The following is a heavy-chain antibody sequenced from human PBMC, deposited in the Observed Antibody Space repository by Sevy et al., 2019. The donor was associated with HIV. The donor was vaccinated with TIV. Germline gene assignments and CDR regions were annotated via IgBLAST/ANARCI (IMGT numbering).Heavy chain of an antibody. Sequence: GGSLRLSCAASGFTFSNYAMNWVRQTPGKGLEWVSYISGSGDNTYYADSVKGRFTSSRDISHNTVPLQMSSLRAEDTAVYYWAKNEKFWSGYLAMDVGGQGPRSTSPQ. CDR2: ISGSGDNT. CDR1: GFTFSNYA. V-gene: IGHV3-23*01. J-gene: IGHJ6*01. CDR3: AKNEKFWSGYLAMDV. D-gene: IGHD3-3*01.